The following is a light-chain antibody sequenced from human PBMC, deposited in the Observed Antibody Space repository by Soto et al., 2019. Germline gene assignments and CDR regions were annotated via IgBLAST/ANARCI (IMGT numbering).Light chain of an antibody. CDR3: QQCGNWPT. J-gene: IGKJ1*01. Sequence: EIVLTQSPATLSLSPGERATLSCRASESVGTSLGWYQQKPGQAPRLLIYDASNRATGIPPRFSGSGSGTDFTLTISGLEPEDVAVYHCQQCGNWPTFGRGTKVELK. V-gene: IGKV3-11*01. CDR1: ESVGTS. CDR2: DAS.